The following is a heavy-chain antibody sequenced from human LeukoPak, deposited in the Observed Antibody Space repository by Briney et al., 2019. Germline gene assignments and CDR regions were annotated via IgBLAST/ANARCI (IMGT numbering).Heavy chain of an antibody. CDR1: GGSVDSSDYY. J-gene: IGHJ3*02. V-gene: IGHV4-30-2*01. CDR3: ARELWRDGYNHRGQRRDFDI. Sequence: ASQTLSLTCTVSGGSVDSSDYYWTWIRQPPGKGLEWIGYISHTGGTYYNSSLLSRVTISLDKSKNQFFLTLGSVTAADTAVYYCARELWRDGYNHRGQRRDFDIWGQGTMVTVSS. D-gene: IGHD5-24*01. CDR2: ISHTGGT.